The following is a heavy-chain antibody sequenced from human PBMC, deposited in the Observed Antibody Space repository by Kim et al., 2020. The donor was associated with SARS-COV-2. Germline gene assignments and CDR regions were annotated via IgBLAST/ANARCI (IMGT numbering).Heavy chain of an antibody. J-gene: IGHJ4*02. V-gene: IGHV4-31*02. Sequence: PSPKSRVTISVDTSKNQFSLTLSSVTAADTAVYYCARARITMIVVVKYFDYWGQGTLVTVSS. D-gene: IGHD3-22*01. CDR3: ARARITMIVVVKYFDY.